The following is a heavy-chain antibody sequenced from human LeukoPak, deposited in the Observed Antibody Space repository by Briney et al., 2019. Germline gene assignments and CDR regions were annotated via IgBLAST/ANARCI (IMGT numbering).Heavy chain of an antibody. CDR1: GFTLSSYE. CDR2: ISSSGSTI. CDR3: ARDLLLYDAFDI. D-gene: IGHD3-10*01. V-gene: IGHV3-48*03. J-gene: IGHJ3*02. Sequence: GGSLRLSCAASGFTLSSYEMNWVRQAPGKGLEWVSYISSSGSTIYYADSVKGRFTISRDNAKNSLYLQMNSLRAEDTAVYYCARDLLLYDAFDIWGQGTMVTVSS.